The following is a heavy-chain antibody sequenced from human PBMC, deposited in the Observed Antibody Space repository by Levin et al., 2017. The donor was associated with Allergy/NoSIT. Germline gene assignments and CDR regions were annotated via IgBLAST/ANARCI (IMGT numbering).Heavy chain of an antibody. D-gene: IGHD1-26*01. CDR1: GFTFTNFY. CDR2: INPSGGRT. CDR3: ARAHAGSYLGY. Sequence: EASVKVSCKASGFTFTNFYLYWVRQAPGQGLEWMAMINPSGGRTVYEQRFQGRVTVTSDTSTNTLYMELNSLTSADTAVYFCARAHAGSYLGYWGQGTLVAVSS. V-gene: IGHV1-46*01. J-gene: IGHJ4*02.